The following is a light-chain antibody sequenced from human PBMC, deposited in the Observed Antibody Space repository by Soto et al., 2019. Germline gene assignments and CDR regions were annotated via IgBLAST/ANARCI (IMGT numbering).Light chain of an antibody. CDR1: SSDVGGYNY. CDR3: RSDGGSNNLI. CDR2: EVS. Sequence: QSALTQPPSASGSPGQSVTISCSGTSSDVGGYNYVSWYQQHPGKAPKLMIYEVSKRPSGVPDRFSGSKSGNTASLTVSGLQAEDEDDYYCRSDGGSNNLIFGGGTKLTVL. V-gene: IGLV2-8*01. J-gene: IGLJ2*01.